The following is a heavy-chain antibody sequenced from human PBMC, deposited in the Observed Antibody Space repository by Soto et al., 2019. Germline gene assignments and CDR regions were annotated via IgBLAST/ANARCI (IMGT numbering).Heavy chain of an antibody. Sequence: QLQLQESGPGLVKPSETLSLTCTVSGGSVSSSSFYWGWIRQPPGKGLAWFGSIHYSGSTYYNPSFKSRVTISVDTSKNQFSLKLSSVTAADTAVHYCAATYGDYRDNWFDPWGQGTLVTVSS. V-gene: IGHV4-39*01. J-gene: IGHJ5*02. CDR3: AATYGDYRDNWFDP. CDR2: IHYSGST. D-gene: IGHD4-17*01. CDR1: GGSVSSSSFY.